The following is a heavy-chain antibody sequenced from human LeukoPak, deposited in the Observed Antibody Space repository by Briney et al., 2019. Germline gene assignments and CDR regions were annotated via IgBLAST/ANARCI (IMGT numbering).Heavy chain of an antibody. J-gene: IGHJ4*02. CDR3: ASYTMVRGVGY. CDR2: IYHSGST. D-gene: IGHD3-10*01. Sequence: SETLSLTCTVSGGSISSSSYYWGWIRQPPGKGLEWIGSIYHSGSTYYNPSLKSRVTISVDTSKNQFSLKLSSVTAADTAVYYCASYTMVRGVGYWGQGTLVTVSS. CDR1: GGSISSSSYY. V-gene: IGHV4-39*07.